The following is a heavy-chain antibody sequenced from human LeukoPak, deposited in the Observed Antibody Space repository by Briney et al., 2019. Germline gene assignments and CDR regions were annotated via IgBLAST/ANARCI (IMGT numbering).Heavy chain of an antibody. D-gene: IGHD5-18*01. CDR3: ARTRSDTAMVLDAFDI. J-gene: IGHJ3*02. Sequence: SETLSLTCAVYGGSFSGYYWSWIRQPPGKGLEWIGYIYYSGSTNYNPSLKSRVTISVDTSKNQFSLKLSSVTAADTAVYYCARTRSDTAMVLDAFDIWGQGTMVTVSS. CDR1: GGSFSGYY. CDR2: IYYSGST. V-gene: IGHV4-59*01.